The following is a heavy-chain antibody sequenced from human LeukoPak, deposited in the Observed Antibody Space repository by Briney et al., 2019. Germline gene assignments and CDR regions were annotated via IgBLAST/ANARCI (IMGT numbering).Heavy chain of an antibody. D-gene: IGHD6-19*01. CDR1: GGSISSSSYY. CDR2: IYYSGST. CDR3: ARETSLAGFASGLGFNY. J-gene: IGHJ4*02. Sequence: SETLSLTCTVSGGSISSSSYYWGWIRQPPGKGLEWIGIIYYSGSTYYNPSLKSQVTISVDTSKNQFSLKLTSVTAADTATYYCARETSLAGFASGLGFNYWGQGILVTVSS. V-gene: IGHV4-39*07.